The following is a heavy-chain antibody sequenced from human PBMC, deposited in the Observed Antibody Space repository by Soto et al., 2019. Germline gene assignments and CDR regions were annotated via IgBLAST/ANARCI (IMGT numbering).Heavy chain of an antibody. CDR1: GDSVSSNSAS. J-gene: IGHJ5*02. Sequence: SQTLSLTCAISGDSVSSNSASWNWIRQSPSRGLQWLGRIYYNSKWYEDYAVSVRSRLTVNPDPSKNQCSLYLNSVTPEDTAVYYCARVDIMRSPFFWFDSRRQETVVTIYS. V-gene: IGHV6-1*01. D-gene: IGHD2-15*01. CDR2: IYYNSKWYE. CDR3: ARVDIMRSPFFWFDS.